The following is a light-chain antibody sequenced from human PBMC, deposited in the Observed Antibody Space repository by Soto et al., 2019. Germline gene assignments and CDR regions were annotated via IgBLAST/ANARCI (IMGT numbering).Light chain of an antibody. CDR2: GAS. V-gene: IGKV3-15*01. CDR3: QQYNGWPWT. Sequence: EIVLAQSPATLSVTPGERITLSCRATQTIGQKLAWYLQRPGQAPSLLMYGASTRATDIPARFSGSVSGTEFTLTFTGLQSEDFAVYYCQQYNGWPWTFGQGTKVEI. J-gene: IGKJ1*01. CDR1: QTIGQK.